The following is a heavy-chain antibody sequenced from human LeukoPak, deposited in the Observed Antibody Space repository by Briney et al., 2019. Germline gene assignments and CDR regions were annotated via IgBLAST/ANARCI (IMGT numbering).Heavy chain of an antibody. J-gene: IGHJ6*04. CDR2: ISSSGSTI. CDR3: AELGITMIGGV. V-gene: IGHV3-11*04. Sequence: PGGALRLSGAASGFTFSDYYMSWIRQAPGKGLDGVSYISSSGSTIYYAASVKGRFTIPRDNAKNSLYLQMNSLRAEDTAVYYCAELGITMIGGVWGKGTTVTISS. CDR1: GFTFSDYY. D-gene: IGHD3-10*02.